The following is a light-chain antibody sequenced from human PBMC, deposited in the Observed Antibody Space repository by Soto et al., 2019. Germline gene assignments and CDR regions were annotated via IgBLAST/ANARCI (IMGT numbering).Light chain of an antibody. CDR2: GVN. Sequence: QSALTQPASVSGSPGQSITISCTGTTSDIGSYDLVSWYRQHPGEAPSLLIYGVNKRPSGVSNRFSGSKSGNTAYLTISGLQAEDEAHYWCYAYGLSNTFAFGGGTKLTGL. CDR1: TSDIGSYDL. V-gene: IGLV2-23*02. J-gene: IGLJ2*01. CDR3: YAYGLSNTFA.